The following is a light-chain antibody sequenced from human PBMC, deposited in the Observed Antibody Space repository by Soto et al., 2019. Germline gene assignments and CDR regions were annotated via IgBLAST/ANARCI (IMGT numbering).Light chain of an antibody. CDR1: QSVSSSY. V-gene: IGKV3-20*01. CDR3: QQYGSSPFT. CDR2: GAS. Sequence: EIVLAQPPGTLCSSPGEKPTLSSTASQSVSSSYLAWYQQKPGQAPRLLIYGASSRATGIPDRFSGSGSGTDFTLTISRLEPEDFAVYYCQQYGSSPFTFGQGTQLEIK. J-gene: IGKJ5*01.